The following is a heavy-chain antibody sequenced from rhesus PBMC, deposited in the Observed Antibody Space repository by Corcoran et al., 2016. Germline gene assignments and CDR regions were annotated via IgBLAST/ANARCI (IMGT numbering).Heavy chain of an antibody. V-gene: IGHV3-54*02. CDR3: AREWVGTSFDY. CDR1: GFTFSRYG. Sequence: EVHLVESGGGLVQPGGSLRLSCVVPGFTFSRYGMHWVRQVTGKGLEWVGVISNDGGKKHYADSVKDRFTISRDNSKNMLYLQMNNLKLEDTAVYYCAREWVGTSFDYWGQGVLVTVSS. J-gene: IGHJ4*01. D-gene: IGHD5-24*01. CDR2: ISNDGGKK.